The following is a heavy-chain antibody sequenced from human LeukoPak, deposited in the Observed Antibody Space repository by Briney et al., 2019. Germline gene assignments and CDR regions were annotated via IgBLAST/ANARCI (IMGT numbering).Heavy chain of an antibody. Sequence: AGGSLRLSCAASGFTFSSYTMNWVRQAPGKGLEWVSSITSSSSYIYYADSVKGRFTLSRDNAKNSLYLQMNSLRAEDTAVYYCAIPQTQWLVPFQHWGQGTLVTVSS. J-gene: IGHJ1*01. CDR1: GFTFSSYT. CDR2: ITSSSSYI. CDR3: AIPQTQWLVPFQH. V-gene: IGHV3-21*01. D-gene: IGHD6-19*01.